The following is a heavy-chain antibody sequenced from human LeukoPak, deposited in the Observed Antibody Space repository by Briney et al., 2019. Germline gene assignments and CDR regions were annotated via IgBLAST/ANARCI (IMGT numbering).Heavy chain of an antibody. CDR1: GFTFSSYW. J-gene: IGHJ4*02. Sequence: GGSLRLSCAASGFTFSSYWMHWVRQAPGKGLVWVSRINSDGSSTSYADSVKGRFTTSRDNAKNTLYLQMNSLRAEDTAVYYCARAPPNYDFWSGPDYWGQGTLVTVSS. V-gene: IGHV3-74*01. D-gene: IGHD3-3*01. CDR2: INSDGSST. CDR3: ARAPPNYDFWSGPDY.